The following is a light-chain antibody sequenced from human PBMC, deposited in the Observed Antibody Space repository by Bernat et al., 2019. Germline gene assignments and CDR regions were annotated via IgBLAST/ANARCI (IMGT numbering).Light chain of an antibody. V-gene: IGLV2-14*03. J-gene: IGLJ1*01. Sequence: QSALTQPASVSGSPGQSITISCTGTSSDVGGYNYVSWYQQHSGKAPKLMIYDVRNRPSGVSNRFSGSQSGNTDSLTISGLQAEDEADYYCSSYTSSSTLNVFGTGTKVTVL. CDR2: DVR. CDR1: SSDVGGYNY. CDR3: SSYTSSSTLNV.